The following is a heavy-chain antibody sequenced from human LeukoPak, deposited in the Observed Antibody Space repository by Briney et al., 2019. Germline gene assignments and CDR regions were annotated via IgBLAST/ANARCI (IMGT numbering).Heavy chain of an antibody. V-gene: IGHV3-23*01. J-gene: IGHJ4*02. CDR3: AKDNGITMVRGVIRAFDY. CDR2: ISGSGGST. CDR1: GFTFSTFA. Sequence: GGSLRLSCAASGFTFSTFAMIWVRQPPGKVLEWVSAISGSGGSTYYADSVKGRFTISRDNSKNTLYLQMNSLRAEDTAVYYCAKDNGITMVRGVIRAFDYWGQGTLVTVSS. D-gene: IGHD3-10*01.